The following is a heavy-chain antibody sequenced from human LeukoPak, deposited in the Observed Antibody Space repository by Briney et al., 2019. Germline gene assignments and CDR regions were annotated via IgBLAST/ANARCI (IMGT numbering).Heavy chain of an antibody. D-gene: IGHD3-9*01. V-gene: IGHV1-18*01. CDR2: ISTYNGNT. Sequence: ASVKVSCKASGYTFTSHGISWVRQAPGQGLEWMGWISTYNGNTNYAQKLQGRVSMTTDTSTSTAYMDLSSLRSEDTAVYYCARSRYFDWLLLDYWGQGTLVTVSS. J-gene: IGHJ4*02. CDR3: ARSRYFDWLLLDY. CDR1: GYTFTSHG.